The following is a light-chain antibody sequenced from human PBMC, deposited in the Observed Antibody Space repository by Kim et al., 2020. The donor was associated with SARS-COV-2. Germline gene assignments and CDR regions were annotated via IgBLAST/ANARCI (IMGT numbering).Light chain of an antibody. CDR2: KAS. J-gene: IGKJ2*01. V-gene: IGKV1-5*03. CDR1: HSISDW. Sequence: SASVGDSVTVTCRASHSISDWLAWYQQKPGKAPNLLIYKASTLESGVPSRFSGIGSGTEFSLTISSQQPDDFATYYCQHYNSYPYTFGQGTKLEI. CDR3: QHYNSYPYT.